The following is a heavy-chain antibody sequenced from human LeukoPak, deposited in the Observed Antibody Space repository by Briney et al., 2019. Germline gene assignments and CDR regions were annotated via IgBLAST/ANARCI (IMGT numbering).Heavy chain of an antibody. CDR1: GFTFDDYA. J-gene: IGHJ3*02. CDR3: AREGQAAAGTHAFDI. Sequence: PGRSLRLSCAASGFTFDDYAMHSVRQAPGKGLEWVSLISWDGGSSYYADSVKGRFTISRDNSKNSLYLQMNSLRAQDTALYYCAREGQAAAGTHAFDIWGQGTMVTVSS. D-gene: IGHD6-13*01. V-gene: IGHV3-43D*03. CDR2: ISWDGGSS.